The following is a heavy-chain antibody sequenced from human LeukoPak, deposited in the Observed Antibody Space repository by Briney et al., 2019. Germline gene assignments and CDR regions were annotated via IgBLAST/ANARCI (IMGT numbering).Heavy chain of an antibody. CDR2: IWFDGSNK. V-gene: IGHV3-30*02. CDR1: GLTFSNYD. CDR3: AGSWFYRDYFEY. Sequence: GGSLRLSCAASGLTFSNYDMHWVRQAPGKGLEWVAVIWFDGSNKFYADSVKGRFTISRDNSKNTLYLQMNSLRVEDTAVYYCAGSWFYRDYFEYWGQGTLVTVSS. D-gene: IGHD3-10*01. J-gene: IGHJ4*02.